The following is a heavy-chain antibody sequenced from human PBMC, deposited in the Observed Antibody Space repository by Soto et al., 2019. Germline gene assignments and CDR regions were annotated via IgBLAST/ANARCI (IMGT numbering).Heavy chain of an antibody. CDR2: IYYSGST. CDR3: ARLGTDYDILTGYYQKDY. J-gene: IGHJ4*02. CDR1: GGSISSTNW. V-gene: IGHV4-4*02. Sequence: PSETLSLTCAVSGGSISSTNWWSWVRQPPGKGLEWIGYIYYSGSTNYNPSLKSRVTISVDTSKNQFSLKLSSVTAADTAVYYWARLGTDYDILTGYYQKDYWGQGTLVTVSS. D-gene: IGHD3-9*01.